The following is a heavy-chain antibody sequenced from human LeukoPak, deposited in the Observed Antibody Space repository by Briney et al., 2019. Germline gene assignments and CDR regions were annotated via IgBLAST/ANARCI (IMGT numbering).Heavy chain of an antibody. V-gene: IGHV3-30*18. J-gene: IGHJ6*02. CDR3: AKASTRYYGMDV. CDR2: ISYDGSNK. Sequence: PGGSLRLSCAASGFTFSSYGMHWVRQAPGKGLEWVAVISYDGSNKYYADSVKGRFTISRDNSKNTLYLQMNSLRAEDTPVYYCAKASTRYYGMDVWGQGTTVTVSS. CDR1: GFTFSSYG. D-gene: IGHD3-3*02.